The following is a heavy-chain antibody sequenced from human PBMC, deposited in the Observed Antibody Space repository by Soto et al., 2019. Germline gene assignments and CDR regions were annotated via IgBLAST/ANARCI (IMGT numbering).Heavy chain of an antibody. CDR3: ARGFFLASTDPEPFDS. V-gene: IGHV3-23*01. J-gene: IGHJ5*01. CDR1: GVTFGSYA. Sequence: PGGSLRLSCAASGVTFGSYAMSWVRQAPGKGLEWVSAISGGGNDRFYADSVRGRFTISRDNSRNTLYLHMNSLRAEDTAVHYCARGFFLASTDPEPFDSWTQGTLVTVSS. CDR2: ISGGGNDR. D-gene: IGHD3-3*02.